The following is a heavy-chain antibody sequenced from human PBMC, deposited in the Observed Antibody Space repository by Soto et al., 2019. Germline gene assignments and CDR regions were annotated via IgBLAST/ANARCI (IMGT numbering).Heavy chain of an antibody. CDR1: GFTFSSYA. V-gene: IGHV3-23*01. CDR3: AKDAYDSSGYYYFDPNYYFDY. J-gene: IGHJ4*02. CDR2: ISGSGGST. Sequence: LRLSCAASGFTFSSYAMSWVRQAPGKGLEWVSAISGSGGSTYYADSVKGRFTISRDNSKNTLYLQMNSLRAEDTAVYYCAKDAYDSSGYYYFDPNYYFDYWGQGTLVTVSS. D-gene: IGHD3-22*01.